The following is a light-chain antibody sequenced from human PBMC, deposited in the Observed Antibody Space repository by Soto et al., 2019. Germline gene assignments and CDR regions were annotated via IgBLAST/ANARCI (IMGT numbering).Light chain of an antibody. CDR1: QSVSDK. CDR3: QQRSNWPL. J-gene: IGKJ4*01. Sequence: GLTQAPCILSLSPGDRATLSCRASQSVSDKLAWYQQKPGQAPRLLIYHASARATGIPARFSGSGSGTDFTLTISSLEPEDFAVYYCQQRSNWPLFGGGTKVDIK. CDR2: HAS. V-gene: IGKV3-11*01.